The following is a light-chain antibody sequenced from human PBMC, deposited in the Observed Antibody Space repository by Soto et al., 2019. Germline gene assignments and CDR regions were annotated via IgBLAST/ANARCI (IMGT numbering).Light chain of an antibody. J-gene: IGLJ1*01. Sequence: SFTISCAGTSSDVGGYNYVSWYQQRPGRAPKLMIYEVTYRPSGVSNRFSGSKSGNTASLTISGLQAEDEADYYCSSYTTSSTLVFGTGTKVTVL. CDR2: EVT. V-gene: IGLV2-14*01. CDR3: SSYTTSSTLV. CDR1: SSDVGGYNY.